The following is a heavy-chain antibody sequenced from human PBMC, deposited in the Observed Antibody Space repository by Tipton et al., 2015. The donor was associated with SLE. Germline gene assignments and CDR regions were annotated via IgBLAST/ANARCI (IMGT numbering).Heavy chain of an antibody. J-gene: IGHJ4*02. V-gene: IGHV4-31*03. CDR3: AGEPSIIPPYSYYVH. D-gene: IGHD3-16*01. Sequence: TLSLTCSVSGDSITRRGYYWTWIRQHPEKGLEWLGYIRYSGTTYYNPSLKSRLTISADTSVNQFSLKLTSVTAADTAIYFCAGEPSIIPPYSYYVHRGQGALVTVSS. CDR2: IRYSGTT. CDR1: GDSITRRGYY.